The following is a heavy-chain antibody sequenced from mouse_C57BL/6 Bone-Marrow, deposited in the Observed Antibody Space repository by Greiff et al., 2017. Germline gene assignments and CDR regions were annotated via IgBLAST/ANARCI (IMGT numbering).Heavy chain of an antibody. CDR2: IDPEIGDT. CDR3: SSLDGNYFDI. J-gene: IGHJ2*01. Sequence: EVQGVESGAELVRPGASVKLSCTASGFNIKDDYIHWVKQRPEQGLEWIGWIDPEIGDTEYASKFKGKATITSDTSSTTAYLQLSSLTSEDTAVYYCSSLDGNYFDIWDQGTPLTVAS. D-gene: IGHD2-3*01. V-gene: IGHV14-4*01. CDR1: GFNIKDDY.